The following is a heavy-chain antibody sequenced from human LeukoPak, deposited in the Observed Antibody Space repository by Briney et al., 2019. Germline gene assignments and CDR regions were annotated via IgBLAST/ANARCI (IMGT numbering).Heavy chain of an antibody. CDR3: ARQKGGYCSGGSCYNFDY. D-gene: IGHD2-15*01. CDR1: GYTFTGYY. J-gene: IGHJ4*02. V-gene: IGHV1-2*02. Sequence: GASVKVSCKASGYTFTGYYMHWVRQAPGQGLEWMGWINPNSGGTDYAQKFQGRVTMTRDTSINTAYMELSRLRSDDTAVFYCARQKGGYCSGGSCYNFDYWGQGTLVTVSS. CDR2: INPNSGGT.